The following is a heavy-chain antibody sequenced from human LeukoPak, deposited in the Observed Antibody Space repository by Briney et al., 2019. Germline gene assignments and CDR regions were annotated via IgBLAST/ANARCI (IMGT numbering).Heavy chain of an antibody. Sequence: PGRSLRLSCAASGFTFDDYAMHWVRQAPGKGLEWVSGISWNSGSIGYADSVKGRFTISRDNAKNSLYLQMNSLRADDTAVYYCANAEQQLVLDYWGQGTLVTVSS. CDR1: GFTFDDYA. V-gene: IGHV3-9*01. CDR3: ANAEQQLVLDY. J-gene: IGHJ4*02. CDR2: ISWNSGSI. D-gene: IGHD6-13*01.